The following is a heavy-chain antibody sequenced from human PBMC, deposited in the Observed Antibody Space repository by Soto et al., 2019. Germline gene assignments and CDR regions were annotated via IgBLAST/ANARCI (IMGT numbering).Heavy chain of an antibody. CDR1: GGSISSYY. V-gene: IGHV4-59*01. Sequence: QVQLQESGPGLVKPSETLSLTCTVSGGSISSYYWSWIRQPPGKGLEWIGYIYYSGSTNYNPSLKSRVTRSVDTSKNQVALKLSSVTAADTAVYYCARVNPSIAAPLGAFDIWGQGTMVTVSS. J-gene: IGHJ3*02. CDR2: IYYSGST. CDR3: ARVNPSIAAPLGAFDI. D-gene: IGHD6-13*01.